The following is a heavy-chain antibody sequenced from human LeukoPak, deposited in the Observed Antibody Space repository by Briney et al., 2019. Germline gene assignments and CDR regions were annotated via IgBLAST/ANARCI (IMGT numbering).Heavy chain of an antibody. D-gene: IGHD3-10*01. CDR1: GFTFSSYS. CDR3: AKASWVSSADAVL. J-gene: IGHJ4*02. V-gene: IGHV3-23*01. CDR2: LRGDGET. Sequence: PGGSLRLSCAASGFTFSSYSMNWVRQSPARGLEWVSSLRGDGETFYAESVKGRFTLSRDESRNTVFLHLNNLRVEDTALYYCAKASWVSSADAVLWGQGTVVTVS.